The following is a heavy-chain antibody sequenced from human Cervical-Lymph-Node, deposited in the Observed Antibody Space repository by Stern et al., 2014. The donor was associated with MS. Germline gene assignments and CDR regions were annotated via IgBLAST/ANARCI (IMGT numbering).Heavy chain of an antibody. J-gene: IGHJ4*02. CDR2: INPSDGST. CDR3: TRDPYSAEKEAFDY. V-gene: IGHV1-46*01. Sequence: QMQLVQSGAEVKKPGATVKVSCKASGYTFPNYFMHWVRQAPGQGFEWMGIINPSDGSTTYAPKFQDRVTMTEDTSTSTVYMELSSLRSQDTAVYYCTRDPYSAEKEAFDYWGQGTLVTVSS. D-gene: IGHD2-21*01. CDR1: GYTFPNYF.